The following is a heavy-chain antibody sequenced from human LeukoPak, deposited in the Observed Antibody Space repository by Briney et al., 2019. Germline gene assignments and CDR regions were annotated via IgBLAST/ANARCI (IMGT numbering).Heavy chain of an antibody. CDR2: INEEGSVK. CDR1: GFTFSSYW. D-gene: IGHD1-20*01. J-gene: IGHJ6*02. V-gene: IGHV3-7*05. CDR3: ARDDLPSTYNWNDHPTYYYYYYGMDV. Sequence: GGSLRLSCAASGFTFSSYWMSWVRQAPGKGLEWVANINEEGSVKYYVDSVKGRFTISRDNAKNSLYLQMNSLRAEDTAEYYCARDDLPSTYNWNDHPTYYYYYYGMDVWGQGTTVTVSS.